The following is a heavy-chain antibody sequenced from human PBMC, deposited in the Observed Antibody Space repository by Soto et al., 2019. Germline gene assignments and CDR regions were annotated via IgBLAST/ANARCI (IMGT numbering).Heavy chain of an antibody. J-gene: IGHJ4*02. CDR3: AREVQVHTPAFVY. Sequence: QVQLVQSGAEMQKPGSSVKVSCQTSGGTFNTYAMNWVRQAPGQGPEWMGDISPMFGAANYATKFQGRVTITADESTGTSYMHLSSLAAEATALYFCAREVQVHTPAFVYWGQGTLVTVSS. D-gene: IGHD3-10*01. CDR1: GGTFNTYA. V-gene: IGHV1-69*19. CDR2: ISPMFGAA.